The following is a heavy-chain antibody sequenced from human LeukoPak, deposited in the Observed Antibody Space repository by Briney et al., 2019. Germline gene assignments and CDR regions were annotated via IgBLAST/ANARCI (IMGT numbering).Heavy chain of an antibody. CDR1: GFTFDDYG. CDR3: ARAPSSSWYGGFDY. Sequence: GGSLRLSCAASGFTFDDYGMSWVRQAPGKGLEWVSGINWNGGSTGYADSVKGRFTISRDNAKNSLYLQMNSLRAEDTALYYCARAPSSSWYGGFDYWGQGTLVTVSS. D-gene: IGHD6-13*01. CDR2: INWNGGST. V-gene: IGHV3-20*04. J-gene: IGHJ4*02.